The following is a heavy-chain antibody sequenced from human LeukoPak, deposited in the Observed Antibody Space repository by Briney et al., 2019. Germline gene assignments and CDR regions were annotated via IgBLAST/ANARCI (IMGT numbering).Heavy chain of an antibody. Sequence: PGGSLRLSCAASGFTVSSNYMSWVRQAPGKGLEWVSVIYSGGGTYYADSVKGRFTISRDNSKNTLYLQMNSLRAEDTAVYYCARDKIQLWSFDYWGQGTLVTVSS. CDR2: IYSGGGT. D-gene: IGHD5-18*01. V-gene: IGHV3-66*01. CDR1: GFTVSSNY. CDR3: ARDKIQLWSFDY. J-gene: IGHJ4*02.